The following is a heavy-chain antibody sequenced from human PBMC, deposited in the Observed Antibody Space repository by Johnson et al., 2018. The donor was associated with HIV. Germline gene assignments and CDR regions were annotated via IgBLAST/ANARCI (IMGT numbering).Heavy chain of an antibody. CDR2: IWYDGSNK. D-gene: IGHD6-13*01. J-gene: IGHJ3*02. CDR3: AKAVGRQQLVQDAFDI. V-gene: IGHV3-33*06. CDR1: GFTFSSYG. Sequence: MQLVESGGGVVQPGRSLRLSCAASGFTFSSYGMHWVRQAPGKGLEWVAVIWYDGSNKYYADSVKGRFTISRDNSKNTLYLQMNSLRAEDTAVYYCAKAVGRQQLVQDAFDIWGQGTMVTVSS.